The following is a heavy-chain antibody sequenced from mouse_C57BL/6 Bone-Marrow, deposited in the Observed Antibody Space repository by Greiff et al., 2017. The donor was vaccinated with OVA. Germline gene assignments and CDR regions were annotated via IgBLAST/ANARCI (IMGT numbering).Heavy chain of an antibody. CDR2: IYPGNSDT. CDR3: AIDDYGSSVDY. J-gene: IGHJ2*01. CDR1: GYTFTSYW. D-gene: IGHD1-1*01. V-gene: IGHV1-5*01. Sequence: VQLQQSGTVLARPGASVKMSCKTSGYTFTSYWMHWVKQRPGQGLEWIGAIYPGNSDTSYNHKFKGKAKLTAVTSASTAYMELSSLTNEDSAVYYCAIDDYGSSVDYWGQGTTLTVSS.